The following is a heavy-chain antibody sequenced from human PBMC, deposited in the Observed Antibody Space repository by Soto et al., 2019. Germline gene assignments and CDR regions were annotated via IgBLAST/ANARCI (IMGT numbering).Heavy chain of an antibody. Sequence: QVQLVESGGGVVQPGRSLRLSCAASGFTFISYGMHWVRQAPGKGLEWLAVMSYDGRDKYYADSVRGRFTISRDNSKNTVYLQLNSLRVEETAVYYCAKARSGSWHEGYYFDNWGQGTLVTVSS. V-gene: IGHV3-30*18. CDR1: GFTFISYG. CDR2: MSYDGRDK. D-gene: IGHD2-15*01. CDR3: AKARSGSWHEGYYFDN. J-gene: IGHJ4*02.